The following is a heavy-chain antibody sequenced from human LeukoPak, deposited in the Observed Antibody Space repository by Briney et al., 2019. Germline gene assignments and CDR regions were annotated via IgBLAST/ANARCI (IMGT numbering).Heavy chain of an antibody. V-gene: IGHV1-3*01. CDR2: INAGNGNT. J-gene: IGHJ5*02. CDR1: GYTFTSYA. D-gene: IGHD2-2*01. Sequence: ASVKVSCKASGYTFTSYAMHWVRQAPGQRLEWMGWINAGNGNTKYSQKFQGRVTITRDTSASPAYMELSSLRSEDTAVYYCARDRYCSSTSCAPSGWFDPWGQGTLVTVSS. CDR3: ARDRYCSSTSCAPSGWFDP.